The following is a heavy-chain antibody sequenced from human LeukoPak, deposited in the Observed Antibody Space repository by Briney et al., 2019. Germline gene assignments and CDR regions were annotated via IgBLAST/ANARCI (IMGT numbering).Heavy chain of an antibody. D-gene: IGHD1-26*01. CDR1: GGSISSSSYY. CDR2: IYYSGST. V-gene: IGHV4-39*07. CDR3: ARDHPPELVVGATSLDY. J-gene: IGHJ4*02. Sequence: PSETLSLTCTVSGGSISSSSYYWGWIRQPPGKGLEWIGRIYYSGSTYYNPSLKSRVTISVDTSKNQFSLKLSSVTAADTAVYYCARDHPPELVVGATSLDYWGQGTLVTVSS.